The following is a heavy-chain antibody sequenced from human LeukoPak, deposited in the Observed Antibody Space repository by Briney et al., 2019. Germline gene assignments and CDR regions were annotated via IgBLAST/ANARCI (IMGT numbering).Heavy chain of an antibody. CDR3: ARLGFYHHRGPDLSYYYMDV. Sequence: GGSLRLSCAASGFTFSSYSMNWVRQAPGKGLEWVSSISSSSSYIYYADSVKGRFTISRDNAKNSLYLELNSLRAGDSAIYYCARLGFYHHRGPDLSYYYMDVWGKGTTVTVSS. CDR2: ISSSSSYI. V-gene: IGHV3-21*01. J-gene: IGHJ6*03. CDR1: GFTFSSYS. D-gene: IGHD3-10*01.